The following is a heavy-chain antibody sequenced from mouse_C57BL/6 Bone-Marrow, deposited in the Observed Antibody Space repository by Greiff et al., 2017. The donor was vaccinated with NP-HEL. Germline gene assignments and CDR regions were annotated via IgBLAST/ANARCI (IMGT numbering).Heavy chain of an antibody. CDR3: ARGKDLLILYYYAMDY. V-gene: IGHV1-81*01. D-gene: IGHD2-1*01. J-gene: IGHJ4*01. CDR2: IYPRSGNT. Sequence: QVQLQQSGAELARPGASVKLSCKASGYTFTSYGISWVKQRTGQGLEWIGEIYPRSGNTYYNEKFKGKATLTADKSSSTAYMELRSLTSEDSAVYFCARGKDLLILYYYAMDYWGQGTSVTVSS. CDR1: GYTFTSYG.